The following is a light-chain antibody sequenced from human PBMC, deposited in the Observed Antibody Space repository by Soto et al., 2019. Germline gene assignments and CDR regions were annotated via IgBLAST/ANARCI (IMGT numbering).Light chain of an antibody. CDR3: SSYTSSSTYV. CDR1: SSDVGGYDY. CDR2: DVS. V-gene: IGLV2-14*01. J-gene: IGLJ1*01. Sequence: QSALTQPASVSGSPGQSIAISCTGPSSDVGGYDYVSWYQQQSGEAPKLTIYDVSNRPSGVSNRFSGSKSGNTASLTISGLQAEDEAEYYCSSYTSSSTYVFGSGTKVTVL.